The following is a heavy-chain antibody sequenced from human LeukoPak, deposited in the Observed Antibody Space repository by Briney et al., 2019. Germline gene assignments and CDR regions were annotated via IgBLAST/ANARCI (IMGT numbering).Heavy chain of an antibody. CDR3: ARAGYPPYYYYGMDV. CDR2: FDPEDGET. Sequence: ASVKVSCKVSGYTLTELSMHWVRQAPGKGLEWMGGFDPEDGETIYAQKFQGRVTMTRDTSTSTVYMELSSLRSEDTAVYYCARAGYPPYYYYGMDVWGQGTTVTVSS. D-gene: IGHD5-18*01. J-gene: IGHJ6*02. CDR1: GYTLTELS. V-gene: IGHV1-24*01.